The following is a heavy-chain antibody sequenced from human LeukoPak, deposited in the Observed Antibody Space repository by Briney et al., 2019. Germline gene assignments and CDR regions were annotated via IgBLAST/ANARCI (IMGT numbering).Heavy chain of an antibody. J-gene: IGHJ6*02. V-gene: IGHV3-53*01. Sequence: GGSLRLSCAASGFTVSSNYMSWVRQAPGKGLEWVSVIYSGGSTYYADSVKGRFTISRDNSKNTLYLQMNSLRAEDTAVYYCARDSVYSSTWVYYGMDVWGQGTTVTVSS. CDR1: GFTVSSNY. CDR2: IYSGGST. D-gene: IGHD6-13*01. CDR3: ARDSVYSSTWVYYGMDV.